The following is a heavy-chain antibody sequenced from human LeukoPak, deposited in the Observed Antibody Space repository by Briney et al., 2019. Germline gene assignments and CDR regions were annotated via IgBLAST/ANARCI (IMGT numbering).Heavy chain of an antibody. D-gene: IGHD4-17*01. V-gene: IGHV4-59*01. CDR2: IYYSGST. J-gene: IGHJ5*02. CDR1: GGSISSYY. CDR3: ARATVTKFDP. Sequence: PSETLSLTCTVSGGSISSYYWSWIRQPPGKGLEWIGYIYYSGSTNYNPSLKSRVTISVDTSKNQFSLKLSSVTAADTAVYYCARATVTKFDPWGQGTLVTVSS.